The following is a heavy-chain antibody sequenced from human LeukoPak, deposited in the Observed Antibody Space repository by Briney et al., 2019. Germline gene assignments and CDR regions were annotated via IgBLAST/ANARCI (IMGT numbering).Heavy chain of an antibody. Sequence: GGSLRLSCAASGFVFSSNSMIWVRQAPGKGLEWVSYISSSSSTIYYADSVKGQFTISRDNARNSLYLQMNSLRAEDTAVYYCATSGYSNIDFWGQGTLVTVSP. V-gene: IGHV3-48*04. CDR2: ISSSSSTI. CDR3: ATSGYSNIDF. CDR1: GFVFSSNS. D-gene: IGHD4-11*01. J-gene: IGHJ4*02.